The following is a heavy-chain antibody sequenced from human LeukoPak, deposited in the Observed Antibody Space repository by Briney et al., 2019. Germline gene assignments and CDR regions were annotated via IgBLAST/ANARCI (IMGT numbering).Heavy chain of an antibody. CDR3: ARDLPANYDSWSGYSGFDY. Sequence: GGSLRLSCAASGFTFSSYEMNWVRQAPGKGLEWVSYISSSGSTIYYADSVKGRFTISRDNAKNSLYLQMNSLRAEDTAVYYCARDLPANYDSWSGYSGFDYWGQGTLVTVSS. V-gene: IGHV3-48*03. J-gene: IGHJ4*02. D-gene: IGHD3-3*01. CDR1: GFTFSSYE. CDR2: ISSSGSTI.